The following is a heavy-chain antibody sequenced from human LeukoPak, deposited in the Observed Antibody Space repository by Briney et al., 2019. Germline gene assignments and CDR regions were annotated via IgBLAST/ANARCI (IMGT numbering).Heavy chain of an antibody. Sequence: GGSLRLSCAASGFTFSSYSMNWVRQAPGKGLEGVSSISSSSSYIYYADSVKGRFTISRDNGKNSLYLQMNSLRAEDTAVYYCAKAPGGRFDYWGQGTLVTVSS. V-gene: IGHV3-21*04. CDR3: AKAPGGRFDY. J-gene: IGHJ4*02. CDR1: GFTFSSYS. CDR2: ISSSSSYI. D-gene: IGHD1-26*01.